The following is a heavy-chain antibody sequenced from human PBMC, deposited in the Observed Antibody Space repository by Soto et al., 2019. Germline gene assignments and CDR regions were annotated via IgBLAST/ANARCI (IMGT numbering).Heavy chain of an antibody. D-gene: IGHD5-18*01. CDR3: ARAIETAMDPCDY. V-gene: IGHV3-23*01. J-gene: IGHJ4*02. Sequence: VQLLESGGGFAQPGGSLRLSCAASGFTFSSYAMHWVRQAPGRGLEWVSTISGSGTNIYYADSVQGRFTISRDNSQNTFSLQMNSLRGDDTAVYFCARAIETAMDPCDYWGQGTLVTVSS. CDR2: ISGSGTNI. CDR1: GFTFSSYA.